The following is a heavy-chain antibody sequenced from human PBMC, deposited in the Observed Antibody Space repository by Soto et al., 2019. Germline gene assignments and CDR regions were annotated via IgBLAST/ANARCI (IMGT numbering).Heavy chain of an antibody. CDR1: GYTFTSYA. CDR3: AREGLIEVDGTLYGMDV. J-gene: IGHJ6*02. V-gene: IGHV1-3*01. D-gene: IGHD6-19*01. CDR2: INAGNGNT. Sequence: ASVKVSCKASGYTFTSYAMHWVRQAPGQRLEWMGWINAGNGNTKYSQKFQGRVTITRDTSASTAYMELSSLRSEDTAVYYCAREGLIEVDGTLYGMDVCGQGSTVTVSS.